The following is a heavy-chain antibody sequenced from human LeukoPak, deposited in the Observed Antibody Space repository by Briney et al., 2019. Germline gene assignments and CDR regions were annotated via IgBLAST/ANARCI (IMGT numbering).Heavy chain of an antibody. J-gene: IGHJ4*02. D-gene: IGHD3-3*01. CDR1: GGSISSSSYY. CDR2: INHSGST. CDR3: ARKDFWSGVDY. V-gene: IGHV4-39*07. Sequence: SETLSLTCTVSGGSISSSSYYWGWIRQPPGKGLEWIGEINHSGSTNYNPSLKSRVTISVDTSKNQFSLKLSSVTAADTAVYYCARKDFWSGVDYWGQGTLVTVSS.